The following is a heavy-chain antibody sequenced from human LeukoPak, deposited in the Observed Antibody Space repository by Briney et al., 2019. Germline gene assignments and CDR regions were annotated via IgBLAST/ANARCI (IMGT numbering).Heavy chain of an antibody. J-gene: IGHJ4*02. CDR3: ARDSGSYSSSYRFDS. D-gene: IGHD6-6*01. Sequence: SETLSLTCAVYGGSFSGYYWSWIRQPPGKGLEWIGEINHSGSTNYNPSLKSRVTISVDTSKNQFSLKLSSVTAADTAVYYCARDSGSYSSSYRFDSWGQGTLVTVSS. V-gene: IGHV4-34*01. CDR2: INHSGST. CDR1: GGSFSGYY.